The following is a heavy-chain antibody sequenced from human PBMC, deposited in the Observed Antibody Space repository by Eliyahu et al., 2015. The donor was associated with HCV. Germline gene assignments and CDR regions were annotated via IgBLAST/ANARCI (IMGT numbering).Heavy chain of an antibody. V-gene: IGHV4-31*03. CDR3: ATSGERGPSSPPLD. Sequence: QVQLQESGPGLVKPSQTLSLTCTVSGGSISSGGYYWSWIRQHPGKGLEWIGYIYYSGSTYYNPSLKSRVTISVDTSKNQFSLKLSSVTAADTAVYYCATSGERGPSSPPLDWGQGTLVTVSS. J-gene: IGHJ4*02. D-gene: IGHD6-13*01. CDR1: GGSISSGGYY. CDR2: IYYSGST.